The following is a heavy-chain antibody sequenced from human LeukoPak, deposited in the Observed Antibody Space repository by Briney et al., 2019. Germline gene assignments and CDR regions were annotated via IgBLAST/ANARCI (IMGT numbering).Heavy chain of an antibody. CDR1: GGTFSSYA. D-gene: IGHD3-10*01. J-gene: IGHJ4*02. V-gene: IGHV1-69*05. Sequence: ASVKVSCKASGGTFSSYAISWVRQAPGQGLEWMGGIIPIFGTANYAQKFQGRVTITTDESTSTAYMELSSLRSEDTAVYYCATGPYRITMVRGVPGYFDYWGQGTLVTVSS. CDR2: IIPIFGTA. CDR3: ATGPYRITMVRGVPGYFDY.